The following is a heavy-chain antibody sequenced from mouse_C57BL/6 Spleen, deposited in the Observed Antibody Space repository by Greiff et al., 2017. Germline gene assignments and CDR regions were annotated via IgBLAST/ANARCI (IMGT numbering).Heavy chain of an antibody. J-gene: IGHJ4*01. CDR2: IRNKANGYTT. CDR3: ARQTEMADY. Sequence: EVQRVESGGGLVQPGGSLSLSCAASGFTFTDYYMSWVRQPPGKALEWLGFIRNKANGYTTEYSASVKGRFTISRDNSQSILYLQMNALRAEDSATYYCARQTEMADYWGQGTSVTVSS. V-gene: IGHV7-3*01. CDR1: GFTFTDYY. D-gene: IGHD2-3*01.